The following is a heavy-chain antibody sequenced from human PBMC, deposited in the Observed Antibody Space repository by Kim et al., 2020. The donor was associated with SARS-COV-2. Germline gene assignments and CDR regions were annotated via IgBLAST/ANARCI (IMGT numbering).Heavy chain of an antibody. D-gene: IGHD1-26*01. Sequence: ARKFQGRVTITADESTSTAYMELSSLRSEDAAVYYCAGGPLTLVGATVDYWGQGTLVTVSS. V-gene: IGHV1-69*01. J-gene: IGHJ4*02. CDR3: AGGPLTLVGATVDY.